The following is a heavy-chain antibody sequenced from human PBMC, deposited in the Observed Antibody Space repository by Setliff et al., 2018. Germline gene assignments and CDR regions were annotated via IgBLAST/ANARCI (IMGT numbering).Heavy chain of an antibody. D-gene: IGHD3-22*01. CDR3: ARGSYYDSSGYSPDFFDY. J-gene: IGHJ4*02. CDR1: GGSISSGSYY. CDR2: IYTSGST. Sequence: SETLSLTCTVSGGSISSGSYYWNWIRQPAGKALEWIGYIYTSGSTNYNPSLKSRVTISLDTSKNQFSLKLSSVTAADTAVYYCARGSYYDSSGYSPDFFDYWGQGTLVTVSS. V-gene: IGHV4-61*09.